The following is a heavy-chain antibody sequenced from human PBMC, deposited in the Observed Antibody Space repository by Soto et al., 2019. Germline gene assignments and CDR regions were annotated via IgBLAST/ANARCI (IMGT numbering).Heavy chain of an antibody. CDR3: ARVYSSGWYFVY. V-gene: IGHV3-48*02. D-gene: IGHD6-19*01. J-gene: IGHJ4*02. Sequence: EVQLVESGGGFVQPGGSLRLSCEASGFTFSSYSMNWVRHAPGKGLEWVSYITNDSGIKSYADSVKGRFAISRDNAEKSVYLQMNSMRDEDTAVYYCARVYSSGWYFVYWGQGTLVTVSS. CDR1: GFTFSSYS. CDR2: ITNDSGIK.